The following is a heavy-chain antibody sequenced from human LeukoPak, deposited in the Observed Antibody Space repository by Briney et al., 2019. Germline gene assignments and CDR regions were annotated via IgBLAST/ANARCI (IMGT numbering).Heavy chain of an antibody. Sequence: GASAKVSCKASGYTFTSYGISWVRQAPGQGLEWMGWISAYNGNTNYAQKLQGRVTMTTDTSTSTAYMELRSLRSDDTAVYYCARDLRPYCSGGSCYLGFYWGQGTLVTVSS. J-gene: IGHJ4*02. CDR1: GYTFTSYG. D-gene: IGHD2-15*01. CDR2: ISAYNGNT. CDR3: ARDLRPYCSGGSCYLGFY. V-gene: IGHV1-18*01.